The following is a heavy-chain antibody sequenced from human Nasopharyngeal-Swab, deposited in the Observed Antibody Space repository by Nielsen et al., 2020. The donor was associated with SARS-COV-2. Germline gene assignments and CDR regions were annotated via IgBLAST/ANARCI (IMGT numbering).Heavy chain of an antibody. V-gene: IGHV3-73*01. CDR3: TRCGGGCYSGRDY. Sequence: GESLKISCAASGFTFSDSAIHWVRQASGKGLEWVGRVRSKGNNYATAYSASVKGRFIIFRDDPTNTAYLQMNSLKTEDTAMYYCTRCGGGCYSGRDYWAQGTQVTVSS. CDR2: VRSKGNNYAT. J-gene: IGHJ4*02. CDR1: GFTFSDSA. D-gene: IGHD2-15*01.